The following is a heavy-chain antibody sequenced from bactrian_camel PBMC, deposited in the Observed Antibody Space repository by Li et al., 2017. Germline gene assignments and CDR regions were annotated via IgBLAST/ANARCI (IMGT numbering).Heavy chain of an antibody. CDR2: IDSDGLR. V-gene: IGHV3S53*01. Sequence: VQLVESGGGSVQAGGSLRLSCAASGYTSRRRCMGWFRQAPGKEREWVASIDSDGLRTYADAVKGRFTISQDNAENTLYLQMNSLKPEDTAMYYCAAVRYGGSWYPLCRARSADFGYWGQGTQVTVS. D-gene: IGHD6*01. J-gene: IGHJ6*01. CDR3: AAVRYGGSWYPLCRARSADFGY. CDR1: GYTSRRRC.